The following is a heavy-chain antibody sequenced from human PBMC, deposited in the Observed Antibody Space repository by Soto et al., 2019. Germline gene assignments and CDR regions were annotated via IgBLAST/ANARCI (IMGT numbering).Heavy chain of an antibody. CDR2: ISAYNGNT. D-gene: IGHD5-18*01. J-gene: IGHJ4*02. V-gene: IGHV1-18*01. Sequence: ASVKVSCKASGYTFTSYGISWLRQAPGQGLERMGWISAYNGNTNYAQKLQGRVTMTTDTSTSTAYMELRSLRFDDTAVYYCARGTQLWLIFDYWGQGTLVTVSS. CDR3: ARGTQLWLIFDY. CDR1: GYTFTSYG.